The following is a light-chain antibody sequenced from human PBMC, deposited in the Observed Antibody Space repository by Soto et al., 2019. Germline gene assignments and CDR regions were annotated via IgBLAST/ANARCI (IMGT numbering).Light chain of an antibody. Sequence: QSVLTQPASVSGSPGQSITISCTGTRSDVGNYKYVSWYQQHPGKAPKLMIYEVSNRPSGVSNRFSGSKSGNTASLTISGLQAEDETDYYCSSHGGSKHFYVFGTGTKVTVL. V-gene: IGLV2-14*01. J-gene: IGLJ1*01. CDR2: EVS. CDR3: SSHGGSKHFYV. CDR1: RSDVGNYKY.